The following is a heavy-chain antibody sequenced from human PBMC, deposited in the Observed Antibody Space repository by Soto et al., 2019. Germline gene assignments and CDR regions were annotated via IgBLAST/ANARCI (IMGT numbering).Heavy chain of an antibody. CDR1: GGTFSGSA. CDR2: IIPTFGTS. J-gene: IGHJ3*02. Sequence: QVQLEQSGAEVRKPGSSVKVSCKASGGTFSGSAINWLRQAPGQGPEWMGGIIPTFGTSNYIPKLRGRVTITADTSTNTAYMEVSSLTSEDTAMYYCARSETAGHKGFDIWGQGTMVTVSA. V-gene: IGHV1-69*06. CDR3: ARSETAGHKGFDI. D-gene: IGHD6-19*01.